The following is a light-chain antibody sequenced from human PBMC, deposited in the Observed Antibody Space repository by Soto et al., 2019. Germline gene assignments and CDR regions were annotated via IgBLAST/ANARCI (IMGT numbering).Light chain of an antibody. CDR2: AAS. V-gene: IGKV1-39*01. CDR3: QQSYSTPPVT. CDR1: QSISSY. J-gene: IGKJ5*01. Sequence: DSKMNQSPSSLSASVGDRVTITCRASQSISSYLNWYQQKPGKAPKLLIYAASSLQSGVPSRLSGSGSGTDFTLTISSLQPEDFATYYCQQSYSTPPVTFGQGTRLEI.